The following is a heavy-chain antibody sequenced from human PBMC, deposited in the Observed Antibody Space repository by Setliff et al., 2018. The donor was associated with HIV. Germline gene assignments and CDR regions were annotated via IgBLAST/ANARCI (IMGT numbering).Heavy chain of an antibody. CDR2: IYYSGST. J-gene: IGHJ5*02. CDR3: ARVPVAGANWFDP. V-gene: IGHV4-31*03. Sequence: NPSETLSLTCTVSGGSISSGGYYWSWIRQHPGKGLEWIGYIYYSGSTYYNPSLKSRITISVDRSKNLFSLKLISVTAADQGVYYCARVPVAGANWFDPWGLGTLVTVS. CDR1: GGSISSGGYY. D-gene: IGHD2-21*01.